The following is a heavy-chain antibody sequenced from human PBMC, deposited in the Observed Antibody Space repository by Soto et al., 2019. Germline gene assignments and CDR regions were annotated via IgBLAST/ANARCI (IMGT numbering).Heavy chain of an antibody. J-gene: IGHJ6*03. CDR1: GGSFSGYY. Sequence: SETLSLTCAVYGGSFSGYYWSWIRQPPGKGLEWIGEINHSGSTNYNPSLKSRVTISVDTSKNQFSLKLSSVTAADTAVYYCARRCITMVRGANSLYYYYSYMDVWGKGTTVTVSS. V-gene: IGHV4-34*01. CDR2: INHSGST. D-gene: IGHD3-10*01. CDR3: ARRCITMVRGANSLYYYYSYMDV.